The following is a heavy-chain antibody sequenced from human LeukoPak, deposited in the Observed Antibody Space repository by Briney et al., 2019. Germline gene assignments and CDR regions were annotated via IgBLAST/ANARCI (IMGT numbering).Heavy chain of an antibody. CDR1: GGSISSGSYY. J-gene: IGHJ4*02. D-gene: IGHD3-16*02. Sequence: SETLSLTCTVSGGSISSGSYYWSWIRQPAGKGLEWIGRIYTRGSTNYNPSLKSRVTISVDTPKNQFSLKLSSVTAADTAVYYCARHRGVILDYWGQGTLVTVSS. CDR2: IYTRGST. V-gene: IGHV4-61*02. CDR3: ARHRGVILDY.